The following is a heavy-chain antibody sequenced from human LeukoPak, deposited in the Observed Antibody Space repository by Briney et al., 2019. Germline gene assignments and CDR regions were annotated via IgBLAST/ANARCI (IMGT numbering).Heavy chain of an antibody. J-gene: IGHJ4*02. V-gene: IGHV3-53*01. D-gene: IGHD3-22*01. Sequence: GGSLRLSCAASGFSVSSNYMSWVRQAPGKGLEWVSVIYSGGNTYYADSVKGRFTISRDNSRNTLYLQMTSLRAEDTAVYYCARADYYDSSGYNDYWGQGTLVTVSS. CDR3: ARADYYDSSGYNDY. CDR2: IYSGGNT. CDR1: GFSVSSNY.